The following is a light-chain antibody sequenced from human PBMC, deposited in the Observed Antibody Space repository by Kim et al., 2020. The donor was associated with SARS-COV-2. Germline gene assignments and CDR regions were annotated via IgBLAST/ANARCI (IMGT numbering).Light chain of an antibody. CDR3: NSRDSSGNHWV. Sequence: ALGQTVRITCPGDSLRTYYASWYQQKPGQAPELVIYGKNNRPSGIPDRFSGSSSGNTASLTITGAQAEDEADYYCNSRDSSGNHWVFGGGTQLTVL. V-gene: IGLV3-19*01. J-gene: IGLJ3*02. CDR2: GKN. CDR1: SLRTYY.